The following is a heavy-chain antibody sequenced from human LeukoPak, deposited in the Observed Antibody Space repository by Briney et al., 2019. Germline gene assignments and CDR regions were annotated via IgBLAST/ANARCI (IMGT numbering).Heavy chain of an antibody. CDR2: IWYDGSNK. J-gene: IGHJ4*02. CDR3: AKESSRDLDY. CDR1: GFTFSSYG. V-gene: IGHV3-33*06. Sequence: GGSLRLSCAASGFTFSSYGMHWVRQAPGKGLEWVAVIWYDGSNKYYADSVKGRFTISRDNSKNTLYLQMNSLRAEDTAVCYCAKESSRDLDYWGQGTLVTVSS.